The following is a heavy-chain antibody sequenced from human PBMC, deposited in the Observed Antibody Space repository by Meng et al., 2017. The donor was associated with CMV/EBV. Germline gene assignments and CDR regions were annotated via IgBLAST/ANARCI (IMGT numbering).Heavy chain of an antibody. V-gene: IGHV4-4*02. Sequence: RSNWGSWSRRPPGKGLKWIGEIYHSGSTSYSPSLRDRVTIAVDKSKNQFSLKLSSVTAADTAVYYCASWAPAIAAAGSTLAVFDYWGQGTLVTVSS. D-gene: IGHD6-13*01. CDR3: ASWAPAIAAAGSTLAVFDY. CDR2: IYHSGST. J-gene: IGHJ4*02. CDR1: RSNW.